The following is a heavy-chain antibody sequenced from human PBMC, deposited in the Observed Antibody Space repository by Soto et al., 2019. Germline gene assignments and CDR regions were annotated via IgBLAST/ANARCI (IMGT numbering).Heavy chain of an antibody. CDR1: GFTFSNYA. CDR2: LSDDGSNK. CDR3: ARHLSHLKFGWFDP. V-gene: IGHV3-30-3*01. J-gene: IGHJ5*02. D-gene: IGHD3-3*02. Sequence: QEQLVESGGGVVQPGRSLRLSCAASGFTFSNYAFHWARQAPGKGLGWVAILSDDGSNKDYAGSVKGRFTISRDNSRNTLYLQINSLRPEDTAVYYCARHLSHLKFGWFDPWGQGTLVIVSS.